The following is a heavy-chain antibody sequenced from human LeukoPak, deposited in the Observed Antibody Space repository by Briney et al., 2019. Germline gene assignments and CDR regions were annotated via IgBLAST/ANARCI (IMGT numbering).Heavy chain of an antibody. V-gene: IGHV4-59*01. CDR2: IYYSGST. Sequence: PSETLSLTCTVFGGSISSYYWSWIRQPPGKGLEWIGYIYYSGSTNYNPSLKSRVTISVDTSKNQFSLKLSSVTAADTAVYYCARESMGATTDYWGQGTLVTVSS. J-gene: IGHJ4*02. D-gene: IGHD1-26*01. CDR3: ARESMGATTDY. CDR1: GGSISSYY.